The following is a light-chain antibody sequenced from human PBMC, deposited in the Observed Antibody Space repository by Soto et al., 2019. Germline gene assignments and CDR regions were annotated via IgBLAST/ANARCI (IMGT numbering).Light chain of an antibody. CDR1: SSDVGGDNY. CDR3: SSYGGNYNKV. CDR2: EVN. Sequence: QSALTQPPSASGSPGQSVTISCTGTSSDVGGDNYVSWYQQHPGKAPNLMIYEVNKRPSGVPDRFSGSKSGNTASLTVSGLQTEDEADYYCSSYGGNYNKVFGGGTKVIVL. V-gene: IGLV2-8*01. J-gene: IGLJ3*02.